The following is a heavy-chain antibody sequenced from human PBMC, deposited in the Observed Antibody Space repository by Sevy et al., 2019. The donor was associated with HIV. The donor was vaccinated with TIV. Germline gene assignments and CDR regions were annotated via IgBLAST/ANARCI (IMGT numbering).Heavy chain of an antibody. CDR1: GGSITSLY. CDR3: AGENAWGRGYS. D-gene: IGHD1-26*01. CDR2: IYYNGHI. Sequence: SETLSLTCTVSGGSITSLYWNWIRQPPGKGLEWIANIYYNGHINYNPSLKSRVTLSLDTSKNQFSLRLSSVTTADTAMYYCAGENAWGRGYSWGQGTLITVSS. V-gene: IGHV4-59*08. J-gene: IGHJ4*02.